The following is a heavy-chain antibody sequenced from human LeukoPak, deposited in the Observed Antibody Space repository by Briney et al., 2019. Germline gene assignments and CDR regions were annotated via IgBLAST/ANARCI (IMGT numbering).Heavy chain of an antibody. CDR2: VSAYNGNT. V-gene: IGHV1-18*01. D-gene: IGHD1-26*01. Sequence: EPSVKVSCKASGYSFTSYGISWVRQAPGQGLEWMGWVSAYNGNTNYAQMLQGRVTMTTDTSTSTAYMELRSLRSDDTAVYYCARDSVGATGHFDYWGQGTLVTVSS. CDR3: ARDSVGATGHFDY. CDR1: GYSFTSYG. J-gene: IGHJ4*02.